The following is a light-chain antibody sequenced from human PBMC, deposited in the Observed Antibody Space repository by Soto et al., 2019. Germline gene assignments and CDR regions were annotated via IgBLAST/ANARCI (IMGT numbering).Light chain of an antibody. J-gene: IGKJ2*01. CDR2: GAS. V-gene: IGKV3-15*01. CDR3: QHYNYWPYT. CDR1: QSVSSN. Sequence: EIGMTQSPAALSVSPRERATLSCRASQSVSSNLAWYQQKPGQAPRLLIYGASTRATGIPARFSGSGSGTDFTLTISSLQSEDFAVYYCQHYNYWPYTFGQGAK.